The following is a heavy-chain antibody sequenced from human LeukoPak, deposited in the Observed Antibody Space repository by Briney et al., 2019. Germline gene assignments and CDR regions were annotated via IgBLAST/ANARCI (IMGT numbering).Heavy chain of an antibody. CDR1: GGTFSSYA. J-gene: IGHJ4*02. V-gene: IGHV1-69*06. Sequence: ASVKVSCKASGGTFSSYAISWVRQAPGQGLEWMGGIIPIFGTANYAQKFQGRVTITADKSTSTAYMELSSLRSEDTAVYYCARERPDSSGYFDYWGQGTLVTVSS. D-gene: IGHD3-22*01. CDR2: IIPIFGTA. CDR3: ARERPDSSGYFDY.